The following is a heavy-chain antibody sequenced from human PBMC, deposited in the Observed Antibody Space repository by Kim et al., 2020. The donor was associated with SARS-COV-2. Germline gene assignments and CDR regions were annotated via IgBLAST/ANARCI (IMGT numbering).Heavy chain of an antibody. J-gene: IGHJ4*02. D-gene: IGHD1-26*01. Sequence: GGSLRLSCAASGFTFSSYAMSWVRQAPGKGLEWVSAISGSGGSTYYADSVKGRFTISRDNSKNTLYLQMNSLRAEDTAVYYCAKDFESVEWELHIYWGQGTLVTVSS. CDR2: ISGSGGST. CDR1: GFTFSSYA. CDR3: AKDFESVEWELHIY. V-gene: IGHV3-23*01.